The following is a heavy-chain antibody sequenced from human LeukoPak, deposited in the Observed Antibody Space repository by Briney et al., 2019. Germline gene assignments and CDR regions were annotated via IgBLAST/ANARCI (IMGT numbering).Heavy chain of an antibody. J-gene: IGHJ4*02. CDR1: GYTFSSYE. CDR3: ARGHYGGNRYFDN. V-gene: IGHV1-8*01. Sequence: ASVKVSCKASGYTFSSYEINWVRQAPGQGLEWVGWMHPNSGKTGYAQKFQGRVTMTSDTSIGTAFMELSILRYDDTAIFYCARGHYGGNRYFDNWGQGTLVTVSS. D-gene: IGHD4-23*01. CDR2: MHPNSGKT.